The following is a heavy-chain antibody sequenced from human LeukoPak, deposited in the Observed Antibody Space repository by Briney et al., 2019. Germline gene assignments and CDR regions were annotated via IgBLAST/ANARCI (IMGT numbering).Heavy chain of an antibody. Sequence: EASVKVSCKASGGTFSSYAISWVRQAPGQGLEWMGGIIPIFGTANYAQKFQGRVTITADESTSTAYMELSSLRSEDTAVYYCARGVVVLPAAIVHYYYYYMDVWGKGTTVTVSS. CDR1: GGTFSSYA. J-gene: IGHJ6*03. V-gene: IGHV1-69*13. CDR3: ARGVVVLPAAIVHYYYYYMDV. CDR2: IIPIFGTA. D-gene: IGHD2-2*01.